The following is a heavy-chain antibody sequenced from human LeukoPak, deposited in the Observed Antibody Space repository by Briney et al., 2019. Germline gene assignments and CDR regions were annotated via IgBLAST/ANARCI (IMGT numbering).Heavy chain of an antibody. V-gene: IGHV3-7*01. Sequence: GGSLRLSRAASGFTFSNYWMSWVRQAPGKGLEWVANIKQDESETYYVDSVKGRFIISRYNAKNSLYLQMDSLRAEDTAVYYCARRRCSSTSCFFDYWGQGTLVTVSS. CDR1: GFTFSNYW. CDR3: ARRRCSSTSCFFDY. D-gene: IGHD2-2*01. CDR2: IKQDESET. J-gene: IGHJ4*02.